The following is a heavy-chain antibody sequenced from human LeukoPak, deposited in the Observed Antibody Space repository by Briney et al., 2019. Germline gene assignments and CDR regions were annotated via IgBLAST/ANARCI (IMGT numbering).Heavy chain of an antibody. J-gene: IGHJ6*03. CDR1: GYTFTGYY. CDR2: INPINDYT. CDR3: ARSHSSTSYYYYYMDV. D-gene: IGHD6-6*01. V-gene: IGHV1-2*02. Sequence: ASVKVSCKASGYTFTGYYIHWVRQAPGQGLEWMGWINPINDYTYYAQKFQGRVTLTRDTSISTVYMELSGLTSDDTALYYCARSHSSTSYYYYYMDVWGKGTTVTISS.